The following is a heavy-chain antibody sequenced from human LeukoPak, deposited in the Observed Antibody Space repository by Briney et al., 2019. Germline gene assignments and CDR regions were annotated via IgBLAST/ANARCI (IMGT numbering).Heavy chain of an antibody. CDR2: INPNSGGA. J-gene: IGHJ4*02. CDR3: ARGPPGGLRFLEWSSPLDY. Sequence: GASVKVSCKASRYTFTGYYIHWVRQAPGQGLEWMGWINPNSGGANYAQKFQGRVTMTRDTSISSAYMELSRLRSDDTAVYSCARGPPGGLRFLEWSSPLDYWGQGTLVTVSS. CDR1: RYTFTGYY. V-gene: IGHV1-2*02. D-gene: IGHD3-3*01.